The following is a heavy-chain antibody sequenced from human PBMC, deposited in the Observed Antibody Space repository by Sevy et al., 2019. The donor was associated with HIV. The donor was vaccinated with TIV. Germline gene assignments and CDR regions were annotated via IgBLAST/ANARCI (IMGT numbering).Heavy chain of an antibody. D-gene: IGHD1-1*01. Sequence: GGSLRLSCAASGFTFSSFFMHWVRQAPGKGLEWVATISYDGSNEHYADSVKGRFTTSRDNSKNALYLQMNSLRAEDTAVYYCALERLSSNVAEYFQNWGQGTLVTVSS. CDR2: ISYDGSNE. V-gene: IGHV3-30-3*01. J-gene: IGHJ1*01. CDR3: ALERLSSNVAEYFQN. CDR1: GFTFSSFF.